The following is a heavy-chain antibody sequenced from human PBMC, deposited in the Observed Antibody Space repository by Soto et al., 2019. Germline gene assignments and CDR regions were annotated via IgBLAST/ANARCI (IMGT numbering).Heavy chain of an antibody. CDR3: ARGGDPDY. CDR1: GCTFDYYG. J-gene: IGHJ4*02. D-gene: IGHD2-21*02. Sequence: GGSLRLSRVASGCTFDYYGMHWVRQPPGEGLMWVSRLQTDGSHPDYAASVKGRFTISRDNAKNTLYLQMNNLRVEDTAVYYCARGGDPDYWGQGTLVTVSS. V-gene: IGHV3-74*01. CDR2: LQTDGSHP.